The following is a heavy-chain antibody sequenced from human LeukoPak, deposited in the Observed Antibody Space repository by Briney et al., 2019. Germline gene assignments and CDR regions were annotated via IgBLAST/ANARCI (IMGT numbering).Heavy chain of an antibody. CDR1: GFTFSSYS. CDR3: ARAVDYYDSSGYYSYYYMDV. CDR2: ISSSRSTI. D-gene: IGHD3-22*01. V-gene: IGHV3-48*01. Sequence: GGSLRLSCAASGFTFSSYSMNWVRQAPGKGLEWVSYISSSRSTIYYADSVKGRFTISRDNAKNSLYLQMNSLRAEDTAVYYCARAVDYYDSSGYYSYYYMDVWGKGTTVTVSS. J-gene: IGHJ6*03.